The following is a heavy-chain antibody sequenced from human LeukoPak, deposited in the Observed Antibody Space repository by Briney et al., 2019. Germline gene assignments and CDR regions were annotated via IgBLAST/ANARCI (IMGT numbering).Heavy chain of an antibody. Sequence: SETLSLTCTGSGYSISSGYYWGWIRQPPGKGLEWIGSIYHSGSTYCNPSLKSRVTISVDTSKNQFSLKLSSVTAADTAVYYCARSTRSVVVAAPLDYWGQGTLVTVST. J-gene: IGHJ4*02. CDR2: IYHSGST. D-gene: IGHD2-15*01. CDR3: ARSTRSVVVAAPLDY. V-gene: IGHV4-38-2*02. CDR1: GYSISSGYY.